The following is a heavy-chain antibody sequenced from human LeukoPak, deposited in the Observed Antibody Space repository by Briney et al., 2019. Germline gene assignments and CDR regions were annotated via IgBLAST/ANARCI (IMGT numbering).Heavy chain of an antibody. J-gene: IGHJ5*02. V-gene: IGHV1-69*13. CDR1: GYTFTSFG. CDR2: IIPLFGTT. D-gene: IGHD4-17*01. Sequence: ASVKVSCKASGYTFTSFGISWMRQAPGQGLEWMGGIIPLFGTTNYAQKFQGRVTITADESTRTAYMELSSLRSEDTAVYYCARGDDYGDYVDWFDPRGQGTLVTVSS. CDR3: ARGDDYGDYVDWFDP.